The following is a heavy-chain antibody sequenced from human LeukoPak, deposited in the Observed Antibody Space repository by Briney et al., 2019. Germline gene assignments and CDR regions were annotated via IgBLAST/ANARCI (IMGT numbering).Heavy chain of an antibody. CDR1: GFTFSSYG. V-gene: IGHV3-30*18. CDR2: ISGDETER. J-gene: IGHJ5*02. Sequence: PGGSLRLSCAASGFTFSSYGMHWVRQAPGKGLEWVAVISGDETERYYADSVKRRFTIARDNSKSMLYLQMSTLRVEDTAVYYCVKMGTCDFGRNNWFDPWGQGALVTVSS. CDR3: VKMGTCDFGRNNWFDP. D-gene: IGHD4/OR15-4a*01.